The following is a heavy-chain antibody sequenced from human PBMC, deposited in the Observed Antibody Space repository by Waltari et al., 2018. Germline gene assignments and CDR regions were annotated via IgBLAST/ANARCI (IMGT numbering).Heavy chain of an antibody. CDR2: ISGRGGST. Sequence: EVQLLESGGGLVQPGGSLRLSCAASGFTFSSYAMSWVRQAPGKGLEWVSAISGRGGSTYYADSVKGRFTSSRDNSKNTLYLQMNSLRAEDTAVYYCAKLGDFWSGYYNPLFDYWGQGTLVTVSS. J-gene: IGHJ4*02. CDR1: GFTFSSYA. D-gene: IGHD3-3*01. CDR3: AKLGDFWSGYYNPLFDY. V-gene: IGHV3-23*01.